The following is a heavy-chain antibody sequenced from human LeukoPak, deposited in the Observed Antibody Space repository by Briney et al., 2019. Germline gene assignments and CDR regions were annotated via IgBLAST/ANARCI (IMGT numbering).Heavy chain of an antibody. V-gene: IGHV1-69*13. CDR1: GYTFTSYA. CDR3: ARERYSYGLGDAFDI. J-gene: IGHJ3*02. Sequence: ASVKVSCKASGYTFTSYAISWVRQAPGQGLEWMGGIIPIFGTANYAQKFQGRVTITADESTSTAYMELSSLRSEDTAVYYCARERYSYGLGDAFDIWGQGTMVTVSS. D-gene: IGHD5-18*01. CDR2: IIPIFGTA.